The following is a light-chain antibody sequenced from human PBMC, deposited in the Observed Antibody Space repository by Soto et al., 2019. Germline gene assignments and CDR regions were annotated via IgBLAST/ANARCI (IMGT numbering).Light chain of an antibody. J-gene: IGKJ4*01. Sequence: EIVLTQSPATLSLSPGERATLSCRASQSVSTFLAWYQHKPGQAPRLLIYDASNRALGIPARFSGSGSETDFTLTIRSLEPEDFAVYYCHQRGNWPLTFGGGTKVEIK. CDR1: QSVSTF. CDR2: DAS. CDR3: HQRGNWPLT. V-gene: IGKV3-11*01.